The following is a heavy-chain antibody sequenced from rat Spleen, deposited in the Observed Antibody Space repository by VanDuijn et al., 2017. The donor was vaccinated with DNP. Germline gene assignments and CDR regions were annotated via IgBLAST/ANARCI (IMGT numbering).Heavy chain of an antibody. D-gene: IGHD1-2*01. Sequence: EVQLVESGGGLVQPGRSLKLSCAASGFTYSNYVMAWVRQAPTKGLEWVASISTGGGNTYYRDSVKGRFTISRDNAKNTLYLQMDSLRSEDTATYYCAKATIAAYWYFDFWGPGTMVTVSS. CDR1: GFTYSNYV. J-gene: IGHJ1*01. V-gene: IGHV5S13*01. CDR2: ISTGGGNT. CDR3: AKATIAAYWYFDF.